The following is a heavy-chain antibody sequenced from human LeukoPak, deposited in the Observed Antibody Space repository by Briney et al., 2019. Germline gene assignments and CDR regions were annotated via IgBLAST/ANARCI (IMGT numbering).Heavy chain of an antibody. V-gene: IGHV1-18*04. CDR1: GYTFTSYG. D-gene: IGHD6-19*01. Sequence: ASVTVSCKASGYTFTSYGISWVRQAPGQGLEWMGWISAYNVNTNYAQKLQGRVTMTTDTSTSTAYMELRSLRSDDTAVYYCARRRGNSSGWYVDYWGQGTLVSVSS. CDR2: ISAYNVNT. CDR3: ARRRGNSSGWYVDY. J-gene: IGHJ4*02.